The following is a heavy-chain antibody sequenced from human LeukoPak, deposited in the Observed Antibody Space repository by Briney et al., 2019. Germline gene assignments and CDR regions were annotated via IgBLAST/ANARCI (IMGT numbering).Heavy chain of an antibody. J-gene: IGHJ1*01. D-gene: IGHD4-17*01. CDR2: ISYDGSNK. CDR3: ATDPYGDYAYFQH. Sequence: GGSLRLSCAASGFTFSSYALHWVRQAPGKGLEWVAVISYDGSNKYYADSVKGRFTISRDNSKNTLYLQMNSLRAEDTAVYYCATDPYGDYAYFQHWGQGTLVTVSS. V-gene: IGHV3-30-3*01. CDR1: GFTFSSYA.